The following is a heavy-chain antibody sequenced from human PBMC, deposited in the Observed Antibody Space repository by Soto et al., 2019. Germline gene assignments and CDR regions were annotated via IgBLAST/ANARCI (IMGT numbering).Heavy chain of an antibody. Sequence: GGSLRLSCAASGFTFSSYGMHWVRQALGKGLEWVAVISYDGSNKYYADSVKGRFTISRDNSKNTLYLQMNSLRAEDTAVYYCAKDFDSGSYFLYPGLHNYYYYGMDVWGQGTTVTVSS. CDR2: ISYDGSNK. CDR1: GFTFSSYG. CDR3: AKDFDSGSYFLYPGLHNYYYYGMDV. J-gene: IGHJ6*02. D-gene: IGHD1-26*01. V-gene: IGHV3-30*18.